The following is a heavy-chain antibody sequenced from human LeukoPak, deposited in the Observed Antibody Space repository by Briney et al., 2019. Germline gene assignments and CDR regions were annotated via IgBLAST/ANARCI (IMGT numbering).Heavy chain of an antibody. J-gene: IGHJ4*02. D-gene: IGHD6-19*01. CDR2: IKQDGSEK. CDR3: ASSPPYSSGWRPFDY. V-gene: IGHV3-7*01. CDR1: GFTFSSYW. Sequence: GGSLGLSCAASGFTFSSYWMSWVRQAPGKGLEWVANIKQDGSEKYYVDSVKGRFTISRDNAKNSLYLQMNSLRAEDTAVYYCASSPPYSSGWRPFDYWGQGTLVTVSS.